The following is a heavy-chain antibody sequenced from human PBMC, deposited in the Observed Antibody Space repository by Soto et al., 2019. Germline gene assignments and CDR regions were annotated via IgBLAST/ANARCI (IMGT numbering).Heavy chain of an antibody. D-gene: IGHD2-15*01. CDR3: ARGSYCSGGSCYYALSAFDI. V-gene: IGHV4-59*01. J-gene: IGHJ3*02. Sequence: SETLSLTCTVSGGSISSYYWSWIRQPPGKGLEWIGYIYYSGSTNYNPSLKSRVTISVDTSKNQFSLKLSSVTAADTAVYYCARGSYCSGGSCYYALSAFDIWGQGTMVTVSS. CDR1: GGSISSYY. CDR2: IYYSGST.